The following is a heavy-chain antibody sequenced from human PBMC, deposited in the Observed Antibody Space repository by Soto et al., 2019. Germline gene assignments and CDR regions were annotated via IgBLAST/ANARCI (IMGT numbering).Heavy chain of an antibody. CDR3: YRGYGPDIDY. CDR1: GFTFSSYS. CDR2: ISSSSSTI. D-gene: IGHD5-12*01. V-gene: IGHV3-48*02. J-gene: IGHJ4*02. Sequence: EVQLVESGGGLVQPGGSLRLSCAASGFTFSSYSMNWVRQAPGKGLEWVSYISSSSSTIYYADSVKGRFTNSRDNDKNSLYLQMNSLRDEDRAVYYCYRGYGPDIDYWGQGTLVTVSS.